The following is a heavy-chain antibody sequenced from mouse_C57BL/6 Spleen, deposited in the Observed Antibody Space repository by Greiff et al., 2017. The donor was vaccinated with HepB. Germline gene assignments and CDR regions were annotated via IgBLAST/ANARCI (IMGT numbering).Heavy chain of an antibody. Sequence: EVKLEESGGGLVQPGGSMKLSCVASGFTFSNYWMNWVRQSPEKGLEWVAQIRLKSDNYATHYAESVKGRFTISRDDSKSSVYLQMNNLRAEDTGIYYCTAFHYGNYVGYAMDYWGQGTSVTVSS. CDR3: TAFHYGNYVGYAMDY. CDR1: GFTFSNYW. CDR2: IRLKSDNYAT. V-gene: IGHV6-3*01. J-gene: IGHJ4*01. D-gene: IGHD2-1*01.